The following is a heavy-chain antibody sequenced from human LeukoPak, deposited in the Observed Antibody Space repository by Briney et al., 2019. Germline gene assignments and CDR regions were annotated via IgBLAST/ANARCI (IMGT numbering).Heavy chain of an antibody. CDR2: IYYSGST. CDR3: ARVWSPSYYYYYMDV. V-gene: IGHV4-39*06. CDR1: GGSISSSSYY. J-gene: IGHJ6*03. D-gene: IGHD3-16*01. Sequence: SETLSLTCTVSGGSISSSSYYWGWIRQPPGKGLEWIGSIYYSGSTYYNPSLKSRVNISVDTSKNQFPLKLSSVTAADTAVYYCARVWSPSYYYYYMDVWGKGTTVTISS.